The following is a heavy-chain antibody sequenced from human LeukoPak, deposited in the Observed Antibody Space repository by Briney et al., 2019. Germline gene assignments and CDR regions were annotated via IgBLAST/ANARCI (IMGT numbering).Heavy chain of an antibody. V-gene: IGHV1-24*01. J-gene: IGHJ5*01. CDR1: GYTLTELS. CDR3: AKPISGGLAVTADWFDP. D-gene: IGHD6-19*01. CDR2: FDPEDGET. Sequence: GASVKVSCKVSGYTLTELSMHWVRQAPGKGLEWMGGFDPEDGETIYAQKFQGRVTMTEDTSTDTAYMELSSLRSEDTAVYYCAKPISGGLAVTADWFDPWGQGTLVVVSS.